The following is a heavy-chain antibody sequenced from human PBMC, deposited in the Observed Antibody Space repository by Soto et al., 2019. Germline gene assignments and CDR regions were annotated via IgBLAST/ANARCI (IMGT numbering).Heavy chain of an antibody. CDR1: GVTFSSYA. J-gene: IGHJ4*02. Sequence: GGSLRLSCAASGVTFSSYAMSWVRQTPGKGLEWVSGISGSGAYTYYADSVKGRFTISRDNSKDTLYLQMNSLGAEDSAVYYCAKDLRQMTTVTTFDYWGQGTVVTVSS. V-gene: IGHV3-23*01. CDR3: AKDLRQMTTVTTFDY. CDR2: ISGSGAYT. D-gene: IGHD4-4*01.